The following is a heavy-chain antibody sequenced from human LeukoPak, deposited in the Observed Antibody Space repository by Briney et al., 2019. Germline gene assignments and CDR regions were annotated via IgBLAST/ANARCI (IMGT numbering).Heavy chain of an antibody. Sequence: ASVKVSCKASGYTFTSYGISWVRQAPGQGLEWMGWISAYNGNTNYAQKLQGRVTMTTDTSTSTAYMELRILRYDDTAVYYCARRGKRYCSSTSCYTRSLFDPWGQGTLVTVSS. CDR2: ISAYNGNT. CDR3: ARRGKRYCSSTSCYTRSLFDP. V-gene: IGHV1-18*01. CDR1: GYTFTSYG. J-gene: IGHJ5*02. D-gene: IGHD2-2*02.